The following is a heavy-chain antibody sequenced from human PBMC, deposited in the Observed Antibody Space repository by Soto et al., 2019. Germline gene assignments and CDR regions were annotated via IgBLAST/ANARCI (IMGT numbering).Heavy chain of an antibody. CDR2: ISGNGGNT. CDR3: TKHFCCPTANCQGENRDS. V-gene: IGHV3-23*01. CDR1: GFTFSSYA. Sequence: EMQLLQSGGSLVQPGGSLRLSCTASGFTFSSYAMSWVRQAPGKGLEWVAAISGNGGNTNYADSVKGRFTISRDNSKNALNLQMASLRAEHPALYHCTKHFCCPTANCQGENRDSRGQGTLVTVSS. J-gene: IGHJ5*01. D-gene: IGHD3-3*02.